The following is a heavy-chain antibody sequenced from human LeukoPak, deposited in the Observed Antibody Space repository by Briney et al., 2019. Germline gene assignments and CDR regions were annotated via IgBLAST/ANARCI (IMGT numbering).Heavy chain of an antibody. V-gene: IGHV4-31*11. CDR2: IYYSGST. CDR1: GGSISSSNW. CDR3: AREGPAAIDY. Sequence: SETLSLTCAVSGGSISSSNWWSWVRQHPGKGLEWIGYIYYSGSTYYNPSLKSRVTISVDTSKNQFSLKLSSVTAADTAVYYCAREGPAAIDYWGQGTLVTVSS. D-gene: IGHD2-2*01. J-gene: IGHJ4*02.